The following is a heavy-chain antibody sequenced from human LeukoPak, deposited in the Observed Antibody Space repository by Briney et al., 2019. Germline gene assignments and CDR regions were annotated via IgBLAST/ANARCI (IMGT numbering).Heavy chain of an antibody. J-gene: IGHJ4*02. CDR2: IYYSGST. CDR1: GGSISSSSYY. D-gene: IGHD6-13*01. V-gene: IGHV4-39*01. Sequence: SETLSLTCTVSGGSISSSSYYWGWIRQPPGKGLEWIGSIYYSGSTYYNPSLKSRVTISVDTSKNQFSLKLSSVTAADTAVYYCVGPGIAAAGAAPLDYWGQGTLVTVSS. CDR3: VGPGIAAAGAAPLDY.